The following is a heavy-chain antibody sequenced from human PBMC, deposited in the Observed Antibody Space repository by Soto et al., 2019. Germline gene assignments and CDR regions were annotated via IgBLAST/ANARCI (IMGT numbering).Heavy chain of an antibody. CDR2: IDNAGVGT. V-gene: IGHV3-23*01. CDR3: VSWVCAHFDY. D-gene: IGHD2-8*01. J-gene: IGHJ2*01. Sequence: GSLRLSCAASGLTVSNHAMTWVLQARGKGLEWVSTIDNAGVGTHYSDSVRGRFTISRDNSRNRLYLQMHSLRVEDTALYYCVSWVCAHFDYWG. CDR1: GLTVSNHA.